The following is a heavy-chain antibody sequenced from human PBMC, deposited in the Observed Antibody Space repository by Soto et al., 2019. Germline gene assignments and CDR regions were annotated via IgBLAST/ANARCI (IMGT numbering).Heavy chain of an antibody. D-gene: IGHD5-18*01. V-gene: IGHV3-21*01. CDR2: ISSSSSYI. CDR1: GFTFSSYS. Sequence: EVQLVESGGGLVKPGGSLRLSCAASGFTFSSYSMNWVRQAPGKGLVWVSSISSSSSYIYYADSVKGRFTISRDNAKNSLYLQMNSLRAEDTAVYYCARDLQLWLRAYYYYGMDVWGQGTTVTVSS. CDR3: ARDLQLWLRAYYYYGMDV. J-gene: IGHJ6*02.